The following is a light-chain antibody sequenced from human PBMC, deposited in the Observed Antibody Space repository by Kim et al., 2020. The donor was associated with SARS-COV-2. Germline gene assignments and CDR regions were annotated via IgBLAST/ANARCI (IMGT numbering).Light chain of an antibody. Sequence: EIVMTQSPATLSVSPGERATLSCRASQSISSNLAWYQQKPGQAPRLLIYGASTRATGIPARFSGSGSGTEFTLTISSLQSEDFAVYHCQKYNNWPPYTFGQGTKLEI. CDR2: GAS. CDR3: QKYNNWPPYT. V-gene: IGKV3-15*01. CDR1: QSISSN. J-gene: IGKJ2*01.